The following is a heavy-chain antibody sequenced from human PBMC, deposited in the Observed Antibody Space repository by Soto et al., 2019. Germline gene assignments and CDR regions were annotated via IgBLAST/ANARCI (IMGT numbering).Heavy chain of an antibody. J-gene: IGHJ4*02. D-gene: IGHD6-19*01. Sequence: GGSLRLSCAASGFTFSNYWMSWVRQAPGKGLEWVAKIKQDGSQNYYVDSVKGRFTTSRDNTKNSFYLQMNRRRAEDTAVYYGARDHINGWKFDYWGRGTLVTVSS. CDR3: ARDHINGWKFDY. CDR2: IKQDGSQN. CDR1: GFTFSNYW. V-gene: IGHV3-7*01.